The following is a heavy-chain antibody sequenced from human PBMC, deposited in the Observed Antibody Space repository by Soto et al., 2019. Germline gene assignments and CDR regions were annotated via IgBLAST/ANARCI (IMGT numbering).Heavy chain of an antibody. J-gene: IGHJ6*02. D-gene: IGHD1-26*01. CDR2: ISAYNGNT. CDR1: GYTFTSYG. V-gene: IGHV1-18*01. CDR3: AREGSRPYYYYGMDV. Sequence: QVQLVQSGAEVKKPGASVKVSCKASGYTFTSYGFSWVRQAPGQGLEWMGWISAYNGNTNYAQKLQGRVTMTTDTSTSTAYMELRSLISDYTAVYYWAREGSRPYYYYGMDVWGQGTTVTVSS.